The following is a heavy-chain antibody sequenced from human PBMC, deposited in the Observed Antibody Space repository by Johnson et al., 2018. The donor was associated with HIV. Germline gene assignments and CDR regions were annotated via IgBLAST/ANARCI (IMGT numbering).Heavy chain of an antibody. CDR3: ARGGYLDAFDI. J-gene: IGHJ3*02. D-gene: IGHD6-13*01. Sequence: QLVESGGGLVQPGGSLRLSCAASGITFSSYGMHWVRQAPGKGLEWVSGINWNGGSTGYADSVKGRFTISRDNAKNSLYLQMNSLRAEDTALYYCARGGYLDAFDIWGQGTMVTVSS. CDR1: GITFSSYG. V-gene: IGHV3-20*04. CDR2: INWNGGST.